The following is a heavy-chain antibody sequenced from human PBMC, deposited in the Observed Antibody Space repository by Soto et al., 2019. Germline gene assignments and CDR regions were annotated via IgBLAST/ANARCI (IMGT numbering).Heavy chain of an antibody. J-gene: IGHJ4*02. V-gene: IGHV3-30*03. CDR2: IAYDGSGE. D-gene: IGHD1-1*01. Sequence: QVRLVESGGGVVQPGRSLRLSCAASGFDFSRYAMHWVRQAPGKGLEWMAVIAYDGSGEFYSDSVKGRFTISRDNAIDILYLQMNSLKTADTAFYYCARGWNNPGYLDSWGLGTMVAVSS. CDR3: ARGWNNPGYLDS. CDR1: GFDFSRYA.